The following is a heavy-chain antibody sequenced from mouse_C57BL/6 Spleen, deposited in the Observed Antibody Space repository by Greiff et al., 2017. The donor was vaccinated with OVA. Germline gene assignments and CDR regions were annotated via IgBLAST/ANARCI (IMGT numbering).Heavy chain of an antibody. J-gene: IGHJ4*01. CDR1: GFTFSDYG. D-gene: IGHD1-1*01. V-gene: IGHV5-17*01. CDR3: ARPYYYGSNLYAMDY. CDR2: ISSGSSTI. Sequence: EVKLVESGGGLVKPGGSLKLSCAASGFTFSDYGMHWVRQAPEKGLEWVAYISSGSSTIYYADTVKGRFTISRDNAKNTLFLQMTSLRSEDTAMYYCARPYYYGSNLYAMDYWGQGTSVTVSS.